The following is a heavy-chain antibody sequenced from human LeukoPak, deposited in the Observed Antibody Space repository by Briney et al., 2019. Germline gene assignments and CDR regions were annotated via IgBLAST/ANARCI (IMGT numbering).Heavy chain of an antibody. J-gene: IGHJ4*02. D-gene: IGHD5-18*01. Sequence: GGSLRLSCAASGFTFSSYAMHWVRQAPGKGLEYVSAISSNGGSTYYANSVKGRFTISRDNSKNTLYLQMGSLRAEDMAVYYCARGIQPWSNFDYWGQGTLVTVSS. V-gene: IGHV3-64*01. CDR3: ARGIQPWSNFDY. CDR2: ISSNGGST. CDR1: GFTFSSYA.